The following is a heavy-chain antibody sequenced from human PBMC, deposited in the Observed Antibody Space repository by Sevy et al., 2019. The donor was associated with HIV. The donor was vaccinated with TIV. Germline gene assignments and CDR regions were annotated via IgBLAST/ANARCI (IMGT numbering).Heavy chain of an antibody. Sequence: ASVKVSCKASGYTFTGYYMHWVRQAPGQGLEWMGWINPNSGGTNYAQKFQGRVTMTRDTPISTAYMELSRLRSDDTAVYYCARDADYYDSTPGYWGQGTLVTVSS. CDR2: INPNSGGT. D-gene: IGHD3-22*01. V-gene: IGHV1-2*02. CDR3: ARDADYYDSTPGY. J-gene: IGHJ4*02. CDR1: GYTFTGYY.